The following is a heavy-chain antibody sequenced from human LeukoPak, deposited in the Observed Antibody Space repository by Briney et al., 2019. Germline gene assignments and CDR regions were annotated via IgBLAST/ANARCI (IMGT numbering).Heavy chain of an antibody. CDR2: IYYRDST. D-gene: IGHD3-22*01. V-gene: IGHV4-31*03. CDR3: ARDNYYDTSAYALHI. J-gene: IGHJ3*02. CDR1: GGSISSGGYY. Sequence: SQTLSLTCTVSGGSISSGGYYWSWIRQHPGKGLEWLGHIYYRDSTYYNPSLKSRITISADTSKNQFSLELSSVTAADTAVYYCARDNYYDTSAYALHIWGQGTMVTVSS.